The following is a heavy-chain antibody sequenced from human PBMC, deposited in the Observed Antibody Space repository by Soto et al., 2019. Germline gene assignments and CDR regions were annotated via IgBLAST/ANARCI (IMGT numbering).Heavy chain of an antibody. J-gene: IGHJ6*02. Sequence: SQTLSLTCAISGDSVSSNSAAWNWIRQSPSRGLEWLGRTYYRSKWYNDYAVSVKSRITINPDTSKNQFSLQLNSVTPEDTAVYYCARGGVAAAGWHVDGMDVWGQGTTVTVSS. V-gene: IGHV6-1*01. CDR3: ARGGVAAAGWHVDGMDV. CDR1: GDSVSSNSAA. CDR2: TYYRSKWYN. D-gene: IGHD6-13*01.